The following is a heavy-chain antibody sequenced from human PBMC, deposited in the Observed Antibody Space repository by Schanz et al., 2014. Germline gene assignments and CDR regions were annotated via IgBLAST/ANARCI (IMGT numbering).Heavy chain of an antibody. CDR3: ARDTAQSCIGPSCFEYFQH. D-gene: IGHD2-2*01. J-gene: IGHJ1*01. Sequence: QVQLVQSGAEVKKPGASVKVSCKASGYTFTSYGINWVRQAPGQGLEWMGWINVGNGNMKYSQKFQGWVTVTRDTSISTVYMELSSLRSEDTALYYCARDTAQSCIGPSCFEYFQHWGQGALVTVSS. CDR2: INVGNGNM. CDR1: GYTFTSYG. V-gene: IGHV1-18*01.